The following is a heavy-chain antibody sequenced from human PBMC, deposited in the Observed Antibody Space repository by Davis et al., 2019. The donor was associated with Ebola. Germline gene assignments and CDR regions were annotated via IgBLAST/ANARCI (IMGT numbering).Heavy chain of an antibody. J-gene: IGHJ6*04. CDR1: VITFSSYA. V-gene: IGHV3-23*01. D-gene: IGHD3-3*01. CDR3: ARSVLSFGVVKYHYGMDA. Sequence: GGSLRSSCADPVITFSSYALTWVRQVPGKGLEWAQVFSGRGGNTYYADSVKGRFSISRVNSKKTMYLQMDRLRGEDTAVYYCARSVLSFGVVKYHYGMDAWGKGTTVTVSS. CDR2: FSGRGGNT.